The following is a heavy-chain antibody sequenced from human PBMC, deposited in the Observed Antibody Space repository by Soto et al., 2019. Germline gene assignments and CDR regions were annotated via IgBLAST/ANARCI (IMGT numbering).Heavy chain of an antibody. D-gene: IGHD6-19*01. CDR3: ARDPRGWYKEDY. CDR2: INHSGST. J-gene: IGHJ4*02. V-gene: IGHV4-34*01. Sequence: QVQLQQWGAGLLKPSETLSLTCAVYGESFSGYYWSWIRQPPGKGLEWIGEINHSGSTNYNPSLKSRVTISVDTSKNQFSLKLSSVTAADTAVYYCARDPRGWYKEDYWGQGTLVTVSS. CDR1: GESFSGYY.